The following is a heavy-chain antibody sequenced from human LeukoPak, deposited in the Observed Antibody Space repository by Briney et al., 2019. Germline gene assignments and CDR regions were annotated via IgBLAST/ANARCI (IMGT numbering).Heavy chain of an antibody. V-gene: IGHV3-15*01. CDR2: IKSKTDGGTT. Sequence: GGSLRLSXAASGFTFSNAWMSWVRQAPGKGLEWVGRIKSKTDGGTTDYAAPVKGRFTISRDDSKNTLYLQMNSLKTEDTAVYYCTTKLSSPMVRGVITGDYWGQGTLVTVSS. J-gene: IGHJ4*02. CDR1: GFTFSNAW. D-gene: IGHD3-10*01. CDR3: TTKLSSPMVRGVITGDY.